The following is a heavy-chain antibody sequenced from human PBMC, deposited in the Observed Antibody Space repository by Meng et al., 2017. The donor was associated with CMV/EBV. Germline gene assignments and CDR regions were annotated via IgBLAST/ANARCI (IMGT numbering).Heavy chain of an antibody. D-gene: IGHD3-3*01. Sequence: GGSLRLSCAASGFTFSSYWMSWVRQAPGKGLEWVANIKQDGSEKYYVDSVKGRFTISRDNAKNSLYLQMNSLRAEDTAVYYCARTYYDFWSGYYTQRGIAQQYWGQGTLVTVSS. V-gene: IGHV3-7*01. CDR3: ARTYYDFWSGYYTQRGIAQQY. CDR1: GFTFSSYW. CDR2: IKQDGSEK. J-gene: IGHJ4*02.